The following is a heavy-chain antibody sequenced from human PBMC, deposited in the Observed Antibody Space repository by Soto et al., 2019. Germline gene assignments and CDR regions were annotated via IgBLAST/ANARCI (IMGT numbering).Heavy chain of an antibody. Sequence: QVQLQESGPGLMKPSQTLSLTCTVSGGYFSSAGSFWSWVRQLPGKGMEWIGYMSHSETTHYNSSLKSRVSISNDTSKNAFSVNLGSVTAADPAVYYCARGYSRPDWFDSWGPGTRVIVSS. CDR1: GGYFSSAGSF. D-gene: IGHD5-12*01. V-gene: IGHV4-31*03. CDR2: MSHSETT. J-gene: IGHJ5*01. CDR3: ARGYSRPDWFDS.